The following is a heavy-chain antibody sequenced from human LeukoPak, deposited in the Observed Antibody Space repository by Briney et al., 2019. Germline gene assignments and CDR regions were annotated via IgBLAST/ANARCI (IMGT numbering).Heavy chain of an antibody. Sequence: PSETLSLTCAVSGGSISSYYWSWLRQPPAKGLEWIGYIYYSGSTNYNPSLKSRVTISVDTSKNQFSLKLSSVTAADTAVYYCAREVPYYYDSSGYYYYFDCWGQGTLVTAS. CDR2: IYYSGST. D-gene: IGHD3-22*01. CDR1: GGSISSYY. V-gene: IGHV4-59*01. CDR3: AREVPYYYDSSGYYYYFDC. J-gene: IGHJ4*02.